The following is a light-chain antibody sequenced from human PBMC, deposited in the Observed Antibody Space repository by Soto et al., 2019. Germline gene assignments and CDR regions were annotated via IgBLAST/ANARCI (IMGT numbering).Light chain of an antibody. J-gene: IGKJ5*01. CDR2: ATS. Sequence: EIPLTQSPSSLAASLPHRLNLXCRASRNVSIYLNWYQHKPGKGPTLLIHATSNLQIGVPSRFSGSGSGTEFTLTISSLEPEDFGTYYCQQSYKMPSFGQGTRLEIK. CDR3: QQSYKMPS. CDR1: RNVSIY. V-gene: IGKV1-39*01.